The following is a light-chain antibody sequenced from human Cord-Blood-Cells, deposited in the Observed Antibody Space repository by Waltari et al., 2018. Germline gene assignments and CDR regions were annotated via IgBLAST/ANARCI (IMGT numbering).Light chain of an antibody. Sequence: QSALTQPASVSGSPGQSITISCTGTSSDVGGYNYVSWYQQHPGKAHKLMIYVVSKRPSGVSNRFSGSKSGNTVSLTISGLQAEDEADYYCSSYTSSSTWVFGGGTKLTVL. J-gene: IGLJ3*02. V-gene: IGLV2-14*01. CDR2: VVS. CDR1: SSDVGGYNY. CDR3: SSYTSSSTWV.